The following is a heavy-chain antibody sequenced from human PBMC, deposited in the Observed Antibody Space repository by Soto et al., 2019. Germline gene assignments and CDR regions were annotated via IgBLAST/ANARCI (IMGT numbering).Heavy chain of an antibody. CDR1: GFTFDDYA. CDR3: AKDFGIRSGPIDY. CDR2: ISWNSGSI. J-gene: IGHJ4*02. V-gene: IGHV3-9*01. D-gene: IGHD3-3*01. Sequence: EVQLVESGGGLVKPGRSLRLSCAASGFTFDDYAMHWVRQAPGKGLEWVSGISWNSGSIGYADSVKGRFTISRDNAKNSLYLQMNSLRAEDTALYYCAKDFGIRSGPIDYWGQGTLVTVSS.